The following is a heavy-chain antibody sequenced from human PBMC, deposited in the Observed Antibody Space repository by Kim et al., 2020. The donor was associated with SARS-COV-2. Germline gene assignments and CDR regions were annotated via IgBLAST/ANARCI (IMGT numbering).Heavy chain of an antibody. V-gene: IGHV3-48*03. CDR1: GLTFSSYE. Sequence: GGSLRLSCAASGLTFSSYEMNWVRQAPGKGLEWVSYISSSGSTIYYADSVKGRFTISRDNAKNSLYLQMNRLRAEDTAGYYCARIGSEGHFDYWGQGTLVTVSS. CDR2: ISSSGSTI. J-gene: IGHJ4*02. CDR3: ARIGSEGHFDY.